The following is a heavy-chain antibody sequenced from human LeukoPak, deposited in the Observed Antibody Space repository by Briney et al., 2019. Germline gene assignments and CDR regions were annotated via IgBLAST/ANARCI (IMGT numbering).Heavy chain of an antibody. CDR1: GLNFNTYA. CDR2: VSGGAGDNT. V-gene: IGHV3-23*01. CDR3: AKGGSIAAQLSFPYYFDY. Sequence: GGSLRLSCVASGLNFNTYAMSWVRQAPGKGLEWVSAVSGGAGDNTHYTDSVKGRFTISRDNSKNTLYLQMNSLRAEDTAVYYCAKGGSIAAQLSFPYYFDYWGQGTLVTVSS. D-gene: IGHD6-6*01. J-gene: IGHJ4*02.